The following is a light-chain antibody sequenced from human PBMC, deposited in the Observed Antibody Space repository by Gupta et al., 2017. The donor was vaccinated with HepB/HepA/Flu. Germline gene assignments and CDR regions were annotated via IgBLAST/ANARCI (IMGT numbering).Light chain of an antibody. Sequence: DIHMSQSPSSRSASVGDRVTITCRSSHSISRSLHLYQQKPGKAPNLLIYAASSLHSGVPSRFSGSGSGTDFTLTISNHQPEDFASYYCQQGYSSPLTFGGGTKLEIK. CDR2: AAS. J-gene: IGKJ4*01. CDR3: QQGYSSPLT. CDR1: HSISRS. V-gene: IGKV1-39*01.